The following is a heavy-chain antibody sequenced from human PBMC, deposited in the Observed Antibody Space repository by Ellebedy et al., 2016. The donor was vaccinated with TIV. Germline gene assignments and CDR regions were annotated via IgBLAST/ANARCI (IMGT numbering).Heavy chain of an antibody. Sequence: GGSLRLXCAASGFIFSNYAMSWVRQAPGKGLEWVSAISGSGGSTYYADSVKGRFTISRDNSKNTLYLQMNSLRAEDTAVYYCAKGLAGYCSSTSCYALGGYYYGMDVWGQGTTVTVSS. CDR1: GFIFSNYA. V-gene: IGHV3-23*01. CDR2: ISGSGGST. CDR3: AKGLAGYCSSTSCYALGGYYYGMDV. D-gene: IGHD2-2*01. J-gene: IGHJ6*02.